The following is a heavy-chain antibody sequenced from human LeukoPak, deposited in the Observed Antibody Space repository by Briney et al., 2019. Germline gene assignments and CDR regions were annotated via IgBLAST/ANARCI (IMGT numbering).Heavy chain of an antibody. CDR1: GGSIGSYY. V-gene: IGHV4-59*01. CDR3: ASGGVSGYAFGY. J-gene: IGHJ4*02. D-gene: IGHD3-16*01. CDR2: IYYSGST. Sequence: SETLSLTCTVSGGSIGSYYWSWIRQPPGKGLEWIGYIYYSGSTNYNPSLKSRVTISVDTSKNQFSLKLSSVTAADTAVYYCASGGVSGYAFGYWGQGTLVTVSS.